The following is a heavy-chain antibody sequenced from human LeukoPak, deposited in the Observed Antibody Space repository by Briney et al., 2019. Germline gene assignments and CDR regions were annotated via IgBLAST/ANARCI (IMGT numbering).Heavy chain of an antibody. CDR3: AREVGYCSSTSCYNSIYYYYGMDV. V-gene: IGHV1-2*06. J-gene: IGHJ6*02. CDR2: INPNSGGT. D-gene: IGHD2-2*02. Sequence: GASVKVSCKVSGYTLTELSMHWVRQAPGKGLEWMGRINPNSGGTNYAQKFQGRVTMTRDTSISTAYMELSRLRSDDTAVYYCAREVGYCSSTSCYNSIYYYYGMDVWGQGTTVTVSS. CDR1: GYTLTELS.